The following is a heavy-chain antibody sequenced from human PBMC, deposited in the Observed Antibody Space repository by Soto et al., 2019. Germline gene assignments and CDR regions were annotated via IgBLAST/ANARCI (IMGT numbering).Heavy chain of an antibody. D-gene: IGHD6-13*01. CDR2: INHSGST. J-gene: IGHJ4*02. CDR1: GGSFSGYY. Sequence: SETPSLTCAVYGGSFSGYYWSWIRQPPGKGLEWIGEINHSGSTNYNPSLKSRVTISVDTSKNQFSLKLSSVTAADTAVYYCARGPAAAGMATDYWGQGTLVTVSS. V-gene: IGHV4-34*01. CDR3: ARGPAAAGMATDY.